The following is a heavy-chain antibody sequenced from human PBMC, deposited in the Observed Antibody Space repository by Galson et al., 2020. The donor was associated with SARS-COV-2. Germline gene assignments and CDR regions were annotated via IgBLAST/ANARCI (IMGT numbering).Heavy chain of an antibody. V-gene: IGHV4-59*01. J-gene: IGHJ4*02. CDR2: IYYSETP. CDR3: ARAQSTWSDFDY. CDR1: GASISSFY. D-gene: IGHD2-15*01. Sequence: SETLSLTCTVSGASISSFYWSWIRQPPGKGLEWIGYIYYSETPTYNPSLKSRVAISVDTSKNQSSLKLRSVTAADTAVYYCARAQSTWSDFDYWGQGTLVTVSS.